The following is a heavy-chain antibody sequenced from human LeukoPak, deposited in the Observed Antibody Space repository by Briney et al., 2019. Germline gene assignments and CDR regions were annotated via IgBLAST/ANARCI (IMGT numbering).Heavy chain of an antibody. Sequence: GGSLRLSGAASGFTFSSSYMSWVRQAPGKGLEWVANIKQDGKEKHYVDSVKGRFTISRDNAKRSLYLQMDSLRAEDTAVYYCARDPRGSEYSHFDSWGQGTQVTVSP. D-gene: IGHD3-10*01. CDR3: ARDPRGSEYSHFDS. V-gene: IGHV3-7*01. CDR1: GFTFSSSY. J-gene: IGHJ4*02. CDR2: IKQDGKEK.